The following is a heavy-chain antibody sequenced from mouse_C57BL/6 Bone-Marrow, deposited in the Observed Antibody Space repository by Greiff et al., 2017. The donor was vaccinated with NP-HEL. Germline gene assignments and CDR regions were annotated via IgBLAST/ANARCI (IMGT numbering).Heavy chain of an antibody. J-gene: IGHJ2*01. CDR1: GFTFSDFY. Sequence: EVKLQESGGGLVQSGRSLRLSCATSGFTFSDFYMEWVRQAPGKGLEWIAASRNKANDYTTEYSASVKGRFIVSRDTSQSILYLQMNALRAEDTAIYYCARDQTGYFDYWGQGTTLTVSS. D-gene: IGHD4-1*01. V-gene: IGHV7-1*01. CDR2: SRNKANDYTT. CDR3: ARDQTGYFDY.